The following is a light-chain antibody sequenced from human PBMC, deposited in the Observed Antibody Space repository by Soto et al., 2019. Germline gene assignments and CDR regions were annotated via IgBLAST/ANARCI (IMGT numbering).Light chain of an antibody. Sequence: DIQMTQSPSTLSASVGDRVTITCRASQRISSWFAWYQQKPGKAPKLLIYKASSLESGVPSRFSGSGSGTEFTLTISSLQPDDFATYYCQQYNSYSPTFGQGTTVEIK. CDR1: QRISSW. V-gene: IGKV1-5*03. J-gene: IGKJ1*01. CDR3: QQYNSYSPT. CDR2: KAS.